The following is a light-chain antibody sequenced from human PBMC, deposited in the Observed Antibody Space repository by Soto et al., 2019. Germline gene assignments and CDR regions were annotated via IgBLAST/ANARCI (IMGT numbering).Light chain of an antibody. J-gene: IGKJ5*01. CDR3: QQSYSFPRT. V-gene: IGKV1-9*01. CDR2: AAS. Sequence: DIQLNQSPSSLSASVGDRFTITCRASQDISDYLAWYQQKPGKAPELLIYAASTLQSGVPSRFSASGSGTDFTLTISCLQSEEFATYYCQQSYSFPRTFGQGTRLEI. CDR1: QDISDY.